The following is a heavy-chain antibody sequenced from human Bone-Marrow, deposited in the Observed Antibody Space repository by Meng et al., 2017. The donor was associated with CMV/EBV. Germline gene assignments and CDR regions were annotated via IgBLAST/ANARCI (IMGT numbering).Heavy chain of an antibody. Sequence: QVQLVQSGAEVKKPGASVKASCKASGYTFTSYYMHWVRQAPGQGLEWMGIINPSGGSTSYAQKFQGRVTMTRDTFTSTVYMELSSLRSEDTAVYYCASPRPRGFWYYFDYWGQGTLVTVSS. CDR2: INPSGGST. CDR3: ASPRPRGFWYYFDY. CDR1: GYTFTSYY. D-gene: IGHD3-3*01. V-gene: IGHV1-46*01. J-gene: IGHJ4*02.